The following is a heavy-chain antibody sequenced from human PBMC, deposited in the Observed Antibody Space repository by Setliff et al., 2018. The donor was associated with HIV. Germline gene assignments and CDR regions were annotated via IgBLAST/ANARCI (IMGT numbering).Heavy chain of an antibody. J-gene: IGHJ4*02. Sequence: ASVKVSCKASGDIFSFYALSWVRQAPGQGLEWMGKIIPKSDTTTYAQKFQGRVTMTADKSSNTAYMELTSLTSEDTAVYYCARGRHSTTAGATKVGYWGRGTLVTVSS. D-gene: IGHD1-26*01. CDR3: ARGRHSTTAGATKVGY. CDR2: IIPKSDTT. CDR1: GDIFSFYA. V-gene: IGHV1-69*06.